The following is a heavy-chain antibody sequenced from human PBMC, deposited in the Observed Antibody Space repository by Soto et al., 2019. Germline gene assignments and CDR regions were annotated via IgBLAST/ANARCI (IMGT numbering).Heavy chain of an antibody. D-gene: IGHD3-3*01. Sequence: GGSLRLSCAASGFTFSSYAMSWVRQAPGKGLEWVSAISGSGGSTYYADSVKGRFTISRDNSKNTLYLQMNSLRAEDTAVYYCAKPSLSPFWSGYLYYFDYWGQGTLVTVSS. CDR1: GFTFSSYA. CDR3: AKPSLSPFWSGYLYYFDY. J-gene: IGHJ4*02. CDR2: ISGSGGST. V-gene: IGHV3-23*01.